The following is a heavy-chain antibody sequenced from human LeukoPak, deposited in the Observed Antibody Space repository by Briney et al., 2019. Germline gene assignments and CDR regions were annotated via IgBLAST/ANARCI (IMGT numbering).Heavy chain of an antibody. J-gene: IGHJ4*02. D-gene: IGHD5-12*01. CDR3: AKLTSGWVVAPFDF. Sequence: PGGSLRLSCAASGFTFPNYAMSWVRQAPGKGLEWVSVISSSGDSTYYADSVKGRFTVSRDNSKNTLYLQMNSVRAEDTAVYYCAKLTSGWVVAPFDFWGQGPLVSVSS. CDR1: GFTFPNYA. V-gene: IGHV3-23*01. CDR2: ISSSGDST.